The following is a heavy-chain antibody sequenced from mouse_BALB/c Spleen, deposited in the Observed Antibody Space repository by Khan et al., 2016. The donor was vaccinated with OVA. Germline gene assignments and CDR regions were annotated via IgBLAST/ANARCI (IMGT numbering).Heavy chain of an antibody. J-gene: IGHJ3*01. Sequence: QVQLKESGAALAKPGASVKMSCKASGYMFTSYWMNWVKQRPGQGLEWIGYINPSSGYTEYNQKFKDKATLTTDKSSSTAYMQLSSLTSEDSAVYDCVRSGYGSLAYWGQGTLVTVSA. CDR2: INPSSGYT. CDR1: GYMFTSYW. CDR3: VRSGYGSLAY. D-gene: IGHD1-1*01. V-gene: IGHV1-7*01.